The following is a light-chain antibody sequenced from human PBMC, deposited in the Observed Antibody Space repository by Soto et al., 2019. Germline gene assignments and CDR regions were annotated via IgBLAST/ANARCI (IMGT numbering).Light chain of an antibody. J-gene: IGKJ1*01. V-gene: IGKV3-20*01. CDR2: GAS. CDR3: QQYHTSPLT. Sequence: MVLTQSPGTLALSPGERATFSCRASQSVSSSYIAWYQQKRGQAPRRLIYGASIRATGIPDRFSGSGSGTDFTLTISRLEPEDFALYYCQQYHTSPLTFGQGIKVDIX. CDR1: QSVSSSY.